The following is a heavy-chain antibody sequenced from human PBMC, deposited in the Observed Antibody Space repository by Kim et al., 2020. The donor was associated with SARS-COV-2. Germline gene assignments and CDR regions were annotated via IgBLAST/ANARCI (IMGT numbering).Heavy chain of an antibody. J-gene: IGHJ4*02. Sequence: IYYAASVKGRVTLSRDNAKNSLYLQMNSLRAEDTAVYYCARVSGTTSFDYWGQGTLVTASS. CDR3: ARVSGTTSFDY. D-gene: IGHD1-7*01. V-gene: IGHV3-21*01. CDR2: I.